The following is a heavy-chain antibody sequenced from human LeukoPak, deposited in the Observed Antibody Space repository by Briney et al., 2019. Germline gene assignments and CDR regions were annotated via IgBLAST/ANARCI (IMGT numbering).Heavy chain of an antibody. Sequence: GGSLRLSCAASGFTFSGYSMNWVRQAPGKGLEWVSSISSSSSYIYYADSVKGRFTISRDNAKNSLYLQMNSLRAEDTAVYYCARGVVRYFDYWGQGTLVTVSS. CDR1: GFTFSGYS. CDR2: ISSSSSYI. CDR3: ARGVVRYFDY. V-gene: IGHV3-21*01. J-gene: IGHJ4*02. D-gene: IGHD3-9*01.